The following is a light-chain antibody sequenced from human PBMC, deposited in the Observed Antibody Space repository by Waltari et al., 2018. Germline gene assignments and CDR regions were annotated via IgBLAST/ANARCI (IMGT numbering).Light chain of an antibody. J-gene: IGLJ1*01. CDR3: CSYTSSSTFI. CDR2: EVI. CDR1: SSDGGNDNF. Sequence: QSALTQPASVSGSPGQSIAISCTGTSSDGGNDNFVSWYQPHPGKPPQLLIYEVIKRPSGLSSRFSGSKSGNTATLTISGLQAEDEADYYCCSYTSSSTFIFGTGTKVTVL. V-gene: IGLV2-23*02.